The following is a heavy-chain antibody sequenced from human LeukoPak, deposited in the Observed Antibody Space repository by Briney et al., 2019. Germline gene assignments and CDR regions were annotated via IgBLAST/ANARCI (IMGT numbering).Heavy chain of an antibody. Sequence: GGSLRLSCAASGFTFSSYWMYRVRQAPGKGLVWVSRINGDGSSTSYADSVKGRFTISRDNAKNTLFLQMNSLRAEDTAVYYCARRYCGSPSCVNWFDPWGQGALVTVSS. CDR2: INGDGSST. V-gene: IGHV3-74*01. D-gene: IGHD2-2*01. CDR1: GFTFSSYW. CDR3: ARRYCGSPSCVNWFDP. J-gene: IGHJ5*02.